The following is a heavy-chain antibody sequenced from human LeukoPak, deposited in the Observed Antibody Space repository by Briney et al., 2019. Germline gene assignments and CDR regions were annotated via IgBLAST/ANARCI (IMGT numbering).Heavy chain of an antibody. CDR3: ARHDYGGTRDY. CDR2: VHYSGST. V-gene: IGHV4-59*08. CDR1: GASITSYY. Sequence: SETPSLTCIVSGASITSYYWSWLRQPPGKGLEWIGYVHYSGSTNYNPSLKSRVTISVDTSKTQFSLKLSSVTAADTAVYYCARHDYGGTRDYWGQGTLVTVSS. J-gene: IGHJ4*02. D-gene: IGHD4-23*01.